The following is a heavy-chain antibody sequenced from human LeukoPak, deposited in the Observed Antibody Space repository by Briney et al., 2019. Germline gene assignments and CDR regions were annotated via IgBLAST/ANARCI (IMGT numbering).Heavy chain of an antibody. CDR3: ARYDIVATNWFDP. Sequence: SETLSLTCAVYGGSFSGYYWSWIRQPPGKGLEWIGEITHRGSTNYNPSLKSRVTISVDTSKNQFSLKLNSVTAADTAVYYCARYDIVATNWFDPWGQGTLVTVSS. CDR2: ITHRGST. J-gene: IGHJ5*02. D-gene: IGHD5-12*01. V-gene: IGHV4-34*01. CDR1: GGSFSGYY.